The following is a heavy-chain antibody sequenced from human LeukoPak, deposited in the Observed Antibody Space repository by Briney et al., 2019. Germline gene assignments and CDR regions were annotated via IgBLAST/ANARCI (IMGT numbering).Heavy chain of an antibody. CDR1: GGSITTSSYY. CDR3: AKTTRASIRSAFDI. D-gene: IGHD1-7*01. Sequence: PSETLSLTCTVSGGSITTSSYYWGWVRQPPGKALEWIGCTSHSGTTFYSPSLRSRVSISVDTSNSQFSLKLSSMTATDTAVYYCAKTTRASIRSAFDIWGQGTLVTVSS. V-gene: IGHV4-39*01. CDR2: TSHSGTT. J-gene: IGHJ3*02.